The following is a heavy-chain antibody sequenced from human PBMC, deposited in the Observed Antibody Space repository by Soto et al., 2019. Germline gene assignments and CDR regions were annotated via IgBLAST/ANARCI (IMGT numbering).Heavy chain of an antibody. Sequence: PGESLKISCKGSGYSFTSYWINWVRQMPGKGLEWMGRIDPSDSYTNYSPSFQGHVTISADKSISTAYLQWSSLKASDTAMYYCVSSSWYMVTAVYFDYWGQGTLVTVSS. CDR3: VSSSWYMVTAVYFDY. J-gene: IGHJ4*02. CDR1: GYSFTSYW. V-gene: IGHV5-10-1*01. CDR2: IDPSDSYT. D-gene: IGHD6-13*01.